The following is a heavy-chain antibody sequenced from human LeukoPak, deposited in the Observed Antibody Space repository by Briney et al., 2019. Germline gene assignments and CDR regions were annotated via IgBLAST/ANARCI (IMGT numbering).Heavy chain of an antibody. J-gene: IGHJ6*02. CDR3: ARRGITISGVLVYHYSGLDV. D-gene: IGHD3-3*01. Sequence: GGSLRLSCAGSGFTFSSHLMNWVRQAPGKGLEWVASIKDDGSEKHFLDSVNGRFAISRDNAKNSLYLQMSSLRAEDTAVYYCARRGITISGVLVYHYSGLDVWGQGTTVTVSS. CDR2: IKDDGSEK. V-gene: IGHV3-7*02. CDR1: GFTFSSHL.